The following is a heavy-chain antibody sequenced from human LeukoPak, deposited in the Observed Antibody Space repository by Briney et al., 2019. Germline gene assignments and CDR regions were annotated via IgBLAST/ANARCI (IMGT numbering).Heavy chain of an antibody. D-gene: IGHD2-15*01. CDR3: ARGEGYCSGGSCYSDYYYYYMDV. J-gene: IGHJ6*03. V-gene: IGHV1-69*06. Sequence: SVKVSCKAFGYTFTGYYIHWVRQAPGQGLEWMGGIIPIFGTANYAQKFQGRVTITADKSTSTAYMELSSLRSEDTAVYYCARGEGYCSGGSCYSDYYYYYMDVWGKGTTVTVSS. CDR2: IIPIFGTA. CDR1: GYTFTGYY.